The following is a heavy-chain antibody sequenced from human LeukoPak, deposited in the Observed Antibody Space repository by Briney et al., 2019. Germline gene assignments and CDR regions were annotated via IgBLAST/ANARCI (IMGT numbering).Heavy chain of an antibody. J-gene: IGHJ4*02. V-gene: IGHV4-34*01. CDR3: ASRDSSGWPPDY. D-gene: IGHD6-19*01. Sequence: SETLSLTCVVYGGSFSGYYWSWIRQPPGKGLEWIGEINHGGSTNYNPSLKSRVTISVDTSKNQFSLKLSSVTAADTAVYYCASRDSSGWPPDYWGQGTLVTVSS. CDR1: GGSFSGYY. CDR2: INHGGST.